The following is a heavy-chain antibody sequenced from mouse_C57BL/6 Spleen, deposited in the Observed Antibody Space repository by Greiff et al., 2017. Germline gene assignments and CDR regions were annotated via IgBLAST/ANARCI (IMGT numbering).Heavy chain of an antibody. CDR2: IYPGDGDT. J-gene: IGHJ2*01. CDR3: ARRSYYYGSSLYFDY. D-gene: IGHD1-1*01. Sequence: VKLQESGAELVKPGASVKISCKASGYAFSSYWMNWVKQRPGKGLEWIGQIYPGDGDTNYNGKFKGKATLTADKSASTAYMQLSSLTSEDSAVYFCARRSYYYGSSLYFDYWGQGTTLTVSS. CDR1: GYAFSSYW. V-gene: IGHV1-80*01.